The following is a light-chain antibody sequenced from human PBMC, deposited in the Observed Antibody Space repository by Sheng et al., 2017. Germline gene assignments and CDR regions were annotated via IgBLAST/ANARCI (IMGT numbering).Light chain of an antibody. CDR2: AAS. J-gene: IGKJ4*01. CDR1: QDISNY. CDR3: QKYNSAPLT. Sequence: DIQMTQSPSSLSASVGDRVTITCRASQDISNYLAWYQQKPGKVPKLLIYAASTLRSGVPSRFSGSGSGTDFTLTISSLQPEDVATYSCQKYNSAPLTFGGGTKVEIK. V-gene: IGKV1-27*01.